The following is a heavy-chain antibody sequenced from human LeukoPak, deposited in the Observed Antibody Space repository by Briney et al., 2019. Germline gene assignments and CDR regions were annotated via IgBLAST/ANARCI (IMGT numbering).Heavy chain of an antibody. V-gene: IGHV3-33*06. Sequence: GRSLRLSCTASGFTVSSYGMHWVRQAPGKGLEWVAVIWHDGSNKYYADSVKGRFTISRDNSKNTLYLQMNSLRAEDTAVYHCAKDLNPREAGATIDYWGQGTLVTVSS. CDR2: IWHDGSNK. J-gene: IGHJ4*02. CDR3: AKDLNPREAGATIDY. D-gene: IGHD1-26*01. CDR1: GFTVSSYG.